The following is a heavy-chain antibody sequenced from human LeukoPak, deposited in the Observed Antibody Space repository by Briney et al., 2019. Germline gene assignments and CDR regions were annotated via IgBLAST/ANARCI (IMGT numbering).Heavy chain of an antibody. Sequence: SETLSLTCAVYGGSFSGYYWSWIRQPPGKGLEWIGEINHSGSTNYNPSLKSRVTISVDTSKNQFSLKLSSVTAADTAVYYCASGGSYEGSIDYWGQGTLVTLSS. D-gene: IGHD1-26*01. J-gene: IGHJ4*02. CDR2: INHSGST. CDR1: GGSFSGYY. V-gene: IGHV4-34*01. CDR3: ASGGSYEGSIDY.